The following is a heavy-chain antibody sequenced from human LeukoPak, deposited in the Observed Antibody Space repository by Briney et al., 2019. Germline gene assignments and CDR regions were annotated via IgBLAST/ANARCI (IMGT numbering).Heavy chain of an antibody. CDR1: GYSFSTYW. Sequence: GESLKISCKGSGYSFSTYWIGWVRQMPGKGLACLGVIYPGDSDTRYSPSFQGQVTISADKSISTAYLQWSSLRASDTAIYYCARYPKNYFDVTGYLDLWGQGTRVTVSS. J-gene: IGHJ4*02. CDR2: IYPGDSDT. V-gene: IGHV5-51*01. D-gene: IGHD3-22*01. CDR3: ARYPKNYFDVTGYLDL.